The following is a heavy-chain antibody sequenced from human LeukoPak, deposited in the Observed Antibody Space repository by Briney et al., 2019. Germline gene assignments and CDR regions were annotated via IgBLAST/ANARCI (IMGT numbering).Heavy chain of an antibody. Sequence: GGSLRLSCAASGFTFSSYWTSWVRQAPGKGLEWVANIKQDGSEKYYVDSVKGRFTISRDSAKNSLYLQMNSLRAEDTAVYYCARGHWNFPFDYWGQGTLVTVSS. D-gene: IGHD1-7*01. V-gene: IGHV3-7*01. CDR1: GFTFSSYW. CDR2: IKQDGSEK. CDR3: ARGHWNFPFDY. J-gene: IGHJ4*02.